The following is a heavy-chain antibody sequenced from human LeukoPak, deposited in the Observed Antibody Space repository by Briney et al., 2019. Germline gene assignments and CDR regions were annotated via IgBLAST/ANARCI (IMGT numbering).Heavy chain of an antibody. D-gene: IGHD3-22*01. J-gene: IGHJ4*02. CDR1: GGSISSSSYY. CDR2: IYYSGST. CDR3: ARAVRLDYYYDSSGYYDY. Sequence: SETLSLTCTVSGGSISSSSYYWSWIRQPPGKGLEWIGYIYYSGSTNYNPSLKSRVTISVDTSKNQFSLKLSSVTAADTAVYYCARAVRLDYYYDSSGYYDYWGQGTLVTVSS. V-gene: IGHV4-61*01.